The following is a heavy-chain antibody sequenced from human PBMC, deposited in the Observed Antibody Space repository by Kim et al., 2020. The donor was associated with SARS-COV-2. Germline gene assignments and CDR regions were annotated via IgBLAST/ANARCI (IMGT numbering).Heavy chain of an antibody. CDR1: GGTFSSYA. CDR2: IIPIFGTA. Sequence: SVKVSCKASGGTFSSYAISWVRQAPGQGLEWMGGIIPIFGTANYAQKFQGRVTITADESTSTAYMELSSLRSEDTAVYYCARDADGSGSYYDWFDPWGQGTLVTVSS. D-gene: IGHD3-10*01. J-gene: IGHJ5*02. V-gene: IGHV1-69*13. CDR3: ARDADGSGSYYDWFDP.